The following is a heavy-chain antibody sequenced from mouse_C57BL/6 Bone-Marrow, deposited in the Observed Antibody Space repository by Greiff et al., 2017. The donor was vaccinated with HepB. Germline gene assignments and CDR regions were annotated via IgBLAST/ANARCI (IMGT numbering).Heavy chain of an antibody. CDR3: ARRLDYYAMDY. CDR2: IDPSDSET. Sequence: QVQLQQPGAELVRPGSSVKLSCKASGYTFTSYWMHWVKQRPIQGLEWIGNIDPSDSETHYNQKFKDKATLTVDKSSSTAYMQLSSLTPEDSAVYYCARRLDYYAMDYWGQGTSVTVSS. CDR1: GYTFTSYW. J-gene: IGHJ4*01. D-gene: IGHD1-2*01. V-gene: IGHV1-52*01.